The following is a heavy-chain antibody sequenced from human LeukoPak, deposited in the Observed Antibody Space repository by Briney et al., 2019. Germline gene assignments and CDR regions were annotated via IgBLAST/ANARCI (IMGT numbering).Heavy chain of an antibody. CDR2: IYHSGST. CDR3: ARGVGSGWYDYFDY. Sequence: RPSETLSLTCAVSGGSIGSDKWWSWLRQPPGKGLEWIGEIYHSGSTHYNPSLKSRVTISVDKSKNQFSLKLSSVTAADTAVYYCARGVGSGWYDYFDYWGQGTLVTVSS. J-gene: IGHJ4*02. V-gene: IGHV4-4*02. D-gene: IGHD6-19*01. CDR1: GGSIGSDKW.